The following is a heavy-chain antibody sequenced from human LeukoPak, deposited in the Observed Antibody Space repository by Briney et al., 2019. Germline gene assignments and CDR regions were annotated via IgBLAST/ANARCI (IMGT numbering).Heavy chain of an antibody. CDR2: LYSDGST. D-gene: IGHD1-14*01. J-gene: IGHJ4*02. Sequence: GGSLRLSCAASGFTVITNDMTWVRQAPGKGVEWVSVLYSDGSTKYADSVQGRFTISRDNSKNTLYLEMSSLSPDDTAVYYCARGVEPLAANTLAYWGQGTLVTVSS. CDR3: ARGVEPLAANTLAY. CDR1: GFTVITND. V-gene: IGHV3-53*01.